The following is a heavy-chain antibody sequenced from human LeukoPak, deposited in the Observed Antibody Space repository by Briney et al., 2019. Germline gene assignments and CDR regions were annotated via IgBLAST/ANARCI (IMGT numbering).Heavy chain of an antibody. CDR3: AKYASNYYYYYMDV. V-gene: IGHV3-23*01. CDR2: ISGSGSST. CDR1: GFTFSSYA. Sequence: GGSLRLSCAASGFTFSSYAISWVRQAPGKGLEWASAISGSGSSTYYADSVKGRFTISRDNSKNTLYLQMNSLRAEGTALYYCAKYASNYYYYYMDVWGEGTTVTVSS. J-gene: IGHJ6*03.